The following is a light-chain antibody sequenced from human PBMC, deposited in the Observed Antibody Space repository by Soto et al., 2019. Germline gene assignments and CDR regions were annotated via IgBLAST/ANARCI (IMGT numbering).Light chain of an antibody. CDR2: GAS. CDR1: QSVTSN. Sequence: EIVMTQSPATLSVSPGERATLSCRASQSVTSNLAWYQQKPGQAPRLLIYGASTRATGIPARFSGSGSGTEFTLTVSSLQSEDFGVYYCQQYNNWPYTFGLGTKLEIK. V-gene: IGKV3-15*01. CDR3: QQYNNWPYT. J-gene: IGKJ2*01.